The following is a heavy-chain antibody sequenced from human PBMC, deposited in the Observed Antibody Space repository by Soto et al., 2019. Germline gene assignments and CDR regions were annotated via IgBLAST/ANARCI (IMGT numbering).Heavy chain of an antibody. D-gene: IGHD4-17*01. J-gene: IGHJ3*02. Sequence: QVQLVESGGGVVQPGRSLRLSCAASGFTFSSYGMHWVRQAPGKGLEWVAVISYDGSNKYYADSVKGRFTISRDNSKKGLYLQMDSLRAEDTAVYYCAKGRGRTVITSFGNWADAFDIWGQGTMVTVSS. CDR3: AKGRGRTVITSFGNWADAFDI. CDR2: ISYDGSNK. V-gene: IGHV3-30*18. CDR1: GFTFSSYG.